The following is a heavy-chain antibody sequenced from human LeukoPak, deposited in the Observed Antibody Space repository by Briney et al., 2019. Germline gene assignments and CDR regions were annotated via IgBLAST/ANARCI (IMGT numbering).Heavy chain of an antibody. V-gene: IGHV3-74*01. Sequence: GGSLRLSCAASGFTFSSYWMHWVRHAPGKGLVWVSRINTDGSSTSYADSVKGRFTISRDNAKNTLYLQMNSLRAEDTAVYYCRSDPIAAAGNLDYWGQGTLVTVSS. CDR1: GFTFSSYW. D-gene: IGHD6-13*01. J-gene: IGHJ4*02. CDR2: INTDGSST. CDR3: RSDPIAAAGNLDY.